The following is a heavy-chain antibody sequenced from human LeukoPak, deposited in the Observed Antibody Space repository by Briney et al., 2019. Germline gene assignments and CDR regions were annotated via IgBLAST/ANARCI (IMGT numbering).Heavy chain of an antibody. CDR2: ISSGANTI. Sequence: GGSLRLSCAASGFTFSNYEMNWVRQAPGKGLEWVSYISSGANTIYYADSVKGRFTISRDNAKNSLYLQMNSLRAEDTAVYFCARASLSEIIAAEAFFDSWGQGTLVTVSS. V-gene: IGHV3-48*03. CDR1: GFTFSNYE. J-gene: IGHJ4*02. CDR3: ARASLSEIIAAEAFFDS. D-gene: IGHD6-13*01.